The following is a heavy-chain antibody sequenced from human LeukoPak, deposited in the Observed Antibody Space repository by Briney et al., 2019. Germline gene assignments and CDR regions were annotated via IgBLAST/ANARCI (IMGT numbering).Heavy chain of an antibody. D-gene: IGHD6-13*01. CDR1: GGSISSSSYY. CDR2: IYYSGST. V-gene: IGHV4-61*05. Sequence: PSETLSLTCTVSGGSISSSSYYWGWIRQPPGKGLEWIGYIYYSGSTNYNPSLKSRVTISVDTSKNQFSLKLSSVTAADTAVYYCARGGSSWYEPFDYWGQGTLVTVSS. J-gene: IGHJ4*02. CDR3: ARGGSSWYEPFDY.